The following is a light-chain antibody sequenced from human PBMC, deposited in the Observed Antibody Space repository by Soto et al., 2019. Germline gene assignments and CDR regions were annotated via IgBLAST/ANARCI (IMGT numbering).Light chain of an antibody. Sequence: DIPLTQSPSFLSASVGDRVTITCRASQGISTYLAWYLQRPGKAPKLLIYGASTLQSGVPSRFSGSGPGTEFTLTISSLQPEDFGTYYCQQLNSDWYAFGQGTKLEIK. CDR1: QGISTY. CDR2: GAS. CDR3: QQLNSDWYA. V-gene: IGKV1-9*01. J-gene: IGKJ2*01.